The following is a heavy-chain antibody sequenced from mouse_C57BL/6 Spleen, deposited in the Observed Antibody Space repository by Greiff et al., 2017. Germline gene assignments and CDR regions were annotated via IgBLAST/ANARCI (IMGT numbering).Heavy chain of an antibody. J-gene: IGHJ4*01. CDR3: ARSGGGYPYYYAMDY. D-gene: IGHD2-2*01. CDR1: GYTFTSYW. V-gene: IGHV1-53*01. Sequence: VQLQQPGTELVKPGASVKLSCKASGYTFTSYWMHWVKQRPGQGLEWIGNINPSNGGTNYNEKFKSKATLTVDKSSSTAYMQLSSLTSEDSAVYYCARSGGGYPYYYAMDYWGQGTSVTVSS. CDR2: INPSNGGT.